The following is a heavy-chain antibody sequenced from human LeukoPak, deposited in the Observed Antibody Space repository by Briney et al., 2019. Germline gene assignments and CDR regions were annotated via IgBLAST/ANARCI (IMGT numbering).Heavy chain of an antibody. D-gene: IGHD6-19*01. V-gene: IGHV3-21*01. Sequence: GGSLRLSCAASGFTFSSYSMTWVRQPPGRGLECVSSISSSSSYIYYADSVKGRFTISRDNAKNSLYLQMNSLRAEDTAVYYCARDRQWLGGMDVWGQGTTVTVSS. CDR3: ARDRQWLGGMDV. J-gene: IGHJ6*02. CDR2: ISSSSSYI. CDR1: GFTFSSYS.